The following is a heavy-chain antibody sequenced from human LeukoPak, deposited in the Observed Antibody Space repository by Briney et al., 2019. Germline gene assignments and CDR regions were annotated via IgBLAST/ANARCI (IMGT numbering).Heavy chain of an antibody. CDR3: ARRFYDNLTGHTWYDY. CDR2: INPNTGDT. V-gene: IGHV1-2*02. Sequence: ASVKVSCKASGFTFNAYYIHWVRQAPGQGLEWMGWINPNTGDTNFAQTFQGKLTMTRNTSIKTAYMELSSLRSEDTAVYYCARRFYDNLTGHTWYDYWGQGTLVTVSS. J-gene: IGHJ4*02. CDR1: GFTFNAYY. D-gene: IGHD3-9*01.